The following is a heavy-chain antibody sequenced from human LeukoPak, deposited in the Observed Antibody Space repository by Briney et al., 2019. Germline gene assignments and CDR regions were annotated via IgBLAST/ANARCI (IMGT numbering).Heavy chain of an antibody. CDR2: INHSGST. V-gene: IGHV4-34*01. CDR1: GGSFSGHY. CDR3: ARVHQQLALYAFDF. J-gene: IGHJ3*01. Sequence: SETLSLTCAVYGGSFSGHYWTWIRQPPGKGLEWIGEINHSGSTNYNPSLKSRVTIAVDPSKNQFSLKVRSVTAADTAVYYCARVHQQLALYAFDFWGHGTPVTVSP. D-gene: IGHD6-13*01.